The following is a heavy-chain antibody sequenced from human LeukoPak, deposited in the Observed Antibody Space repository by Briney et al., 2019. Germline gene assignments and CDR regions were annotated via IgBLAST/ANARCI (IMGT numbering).Heavy chain of an antibody. CDR2: IYYTGST. Sequence: SETLSLTCTVSGGSISSYYWSWIRQPAGKGLEWIGYIYYTGSTNYNPSLKSRLTISVDTSKNQFSLKLSSVTAADTAVYYCARLISGVGGTPGANWFDPWGQGSLVSVSS. V-gene: IGHV4-59*08. CDR3: ARLISGVGGTPGANWFDP. D-gene: IGHD1-26*01. J-gene: IGHJ5*02. CDR1: GGSISSYY.